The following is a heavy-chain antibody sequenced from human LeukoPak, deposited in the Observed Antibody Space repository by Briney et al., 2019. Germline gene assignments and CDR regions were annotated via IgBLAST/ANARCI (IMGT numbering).Heavy chain of an antibody. D-gene: IGHD6-19*01. J-gene: IGHJ3*02. CDR3: ATDYLGVAGPTWTFDI. CDR1: GYTLTELS. V-gene: IGHV1-24*01. CDR2: FDPEDGET. Sequence: GASVKVSCKVSGYTLTELSMHWVRQAPGKGLEWMGGFDPEDGETIYAQKFQGRVTMTEDTSTDTAYMELSSLRSEDTAVYYCATDYLGVAGPTWTFDIWGQGTMVTVSS.